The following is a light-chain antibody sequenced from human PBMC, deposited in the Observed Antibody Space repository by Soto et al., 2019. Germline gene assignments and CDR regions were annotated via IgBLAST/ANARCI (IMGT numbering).Light chain of an antibody. J-gene: IGKJ1*01. CDR3: QNYNGAPWT. CDR1: QGISTY. V-gene: IGKV1-27*01. CDR2: AAS. Sequence: DIQMTQSPSSLSASVGDRVTITCRASQGISTYLVWYQQKPGTVPKLLIFAASTLQSGVPSRFSGNGSGTDFTLTISSLQPEDVATYYCQNYNGAPWTFGQGIKVEIK.